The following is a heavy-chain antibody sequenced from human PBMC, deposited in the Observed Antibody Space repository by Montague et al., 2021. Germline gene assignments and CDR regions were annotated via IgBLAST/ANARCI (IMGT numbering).Heavy chain of an antibody. J-gene: IGHJ6*02. V-gene: IGHV3-23*01. CDR2: INTSGGKT. CDR3: ANFRQYAALDV. D-gene: IGHD4-11*01. CDR1: GFTISSYA. Sequence: SLRLSCAASGFTISSYAMSWVRQAPGKGLEWVSIINTSGGKTHYADAVKGRFTISGDRSNNTLYLQMNRLRVEDTAVYYCANFRQYAALDVWGQGTRVTVSS.